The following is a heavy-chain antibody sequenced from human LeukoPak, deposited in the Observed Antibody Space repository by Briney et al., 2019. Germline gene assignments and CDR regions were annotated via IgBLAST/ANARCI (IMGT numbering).Heavy chain of an antibody. D-gene: IGHD2-2*01. J-gene: IGHJ5*02. CDR1: GYTFSSFG. Sequence: GASLSVSCKPSGYTFSSFGVTWVRQAPGQGLEWVGWISAYDGNTNYAPKFQGRVAMTTDTSTNTACMELRSLRSDDTAIYYCARTCPMMFCSSSFFDPWGQGTLVTVSS. CDR3: ARTCPMMFCSSSFFDP. V-gene: IGHV1-18*01. CDR2: ISAYDGNT.